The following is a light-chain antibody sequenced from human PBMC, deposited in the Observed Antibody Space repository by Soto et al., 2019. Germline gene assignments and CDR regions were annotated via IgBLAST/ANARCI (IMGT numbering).Light chain of an antibody. CDR1: SSDVGAYNY. CDR2: EVT. CDR3: SSFASSNTWV. V-gene: IGLV2-8*01. Sequence: QSALTQPPSASGSPGQSVTISCTGCSSDVGAYNYVSWYQQHAGKAPKLVIYEVTKRPSGVPDRFSGSKSANTASLTVSGLQAEDVADYYCSSFASSNTWVFGGGTKVTVL. J-gene: IGLJ3*02.